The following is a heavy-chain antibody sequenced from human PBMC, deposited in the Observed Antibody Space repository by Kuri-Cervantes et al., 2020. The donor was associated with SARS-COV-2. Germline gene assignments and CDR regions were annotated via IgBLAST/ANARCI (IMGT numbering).Heavy chain of an antibody. D-gene: IGHD6-19*01. J-gene: IGHJ6*03. V-gene: IGHV1-8*02. CDR1: GGTFTSYD. CDR3: ARRIAVAGTYYYYYMDV. Sequence: ASVKVSCKASGGTFTSYDINWVRQATGQGLEWMGWMNPNSGNTGYAQKFQGRVTMTRDTSISTAYMELSRLRSDDTAVYYCARRIAVAGTYYYYYMDVWGKGTTVTVSS. CDR2: MNPNSGNT.